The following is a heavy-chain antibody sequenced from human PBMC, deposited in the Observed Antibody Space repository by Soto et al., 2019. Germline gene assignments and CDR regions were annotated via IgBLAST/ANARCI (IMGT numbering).Heavy chain of an antibody. CDR1: GFSFRKAY. J-gene: IGHJ4*02. CDR3: TTWLEGPSGGLDN. Sequence: EVHLVESGGGLVEPGGSLRLSCAASGFSFRKAYMSWVRQAPGRGPEWVGRIKTEGDGGTREYAAPVRGRFSISRDDSRSTLYLQMNSLKSGDTAIYYCTTWLEGPSGGLDNWGQGTLVTVSS. CDR2: IKTEGDGGTR. D-gene: IGHD6-19*01. V-gene: IGHV3-15*01.